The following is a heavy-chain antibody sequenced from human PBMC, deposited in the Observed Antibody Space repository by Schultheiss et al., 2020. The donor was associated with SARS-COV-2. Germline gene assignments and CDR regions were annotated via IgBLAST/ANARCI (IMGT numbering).Heavy chain of an antibody. D-gene: IGHD4-11*01. CDR1: GGSISSGGYY. J-gene: IGHJ6*03. Sequence: SETLSLTCTVSGGSISSGGYYWSWIRQHPGKGLEWIGYIYYSGSTYYNPSLKSRVTISVDRSKNQFSLKLSSVTAADTAVYYRARGTTERSDYYYYYMDVWGKGTTVTVSS. CDR2: IYYSGST. CDR3: ARGTTERSDYYYYYMDV. V-gene: IGHV4-31*03.